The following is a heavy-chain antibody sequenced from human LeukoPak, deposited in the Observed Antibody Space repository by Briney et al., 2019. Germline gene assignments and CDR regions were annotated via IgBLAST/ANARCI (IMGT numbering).Heavy chain of an antibody. CDR1: GGSISSSSYY. CDR2: IYHSGST. J-gene: IGHJ6*03. CDR3: ARAPGGSGYYYYYMDV. D-gene: IGHD2-15*01. Sequence: PSETLSLTCTVSGGSISSSSYYWSWIRQPAGKGLEWIGSIYHSGSTYYNPSLKSRVTISVDTSKNQFSLKLSSVTAADTAVYYCARAPGGSGYYYYYMDVWGKGTTVTVSS. V-gene: IGHV4-39*07.